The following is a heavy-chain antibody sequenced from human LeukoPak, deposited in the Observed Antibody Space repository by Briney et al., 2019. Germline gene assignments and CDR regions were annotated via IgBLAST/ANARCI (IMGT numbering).Heavy chain of an antibody. Sequence: SETLSLTCTVSGGSISTYYWSWIRQPPGKGLEWIGYIYYSGSTSYNPSLKSRVTIYVDTSKKQFSLKLNSVTAADTAVYYCAREALGGSYYRRFDYWGQGTLVTVSS. V-gene: IGHV4-59*08. CDR1: GGSISTYY. D-gene: IGHD3-10*01. CDR2: IYYSGST. J-gene: IGHJ4*02. CDR3: AREALGGSYYRRFDY.